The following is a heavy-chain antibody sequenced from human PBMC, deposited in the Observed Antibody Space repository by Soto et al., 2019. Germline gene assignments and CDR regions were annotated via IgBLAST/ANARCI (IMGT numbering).Heavy chain of an antibody. V-gene: IGHV4-30-2*01. Sequence: SETLSLTCAVSGGSISSGGYSWSWIRQPPGKGLEWIGYIYHSGSTYYNPSLKSRVTISVDRSKNQFSLKLSSVTAADTAVYYCSRFGESSNWFDPWGQGTLFTVSS. CDR3: SRFGESSNWFDP. D-gene: IGHD3-10*01. J-gene: IGHJ5*02. CDR2: IYHSGST. CDR1: GGSISSGGYS.